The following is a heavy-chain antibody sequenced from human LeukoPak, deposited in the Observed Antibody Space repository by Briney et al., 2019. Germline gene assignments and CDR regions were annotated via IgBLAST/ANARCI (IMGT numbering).Heavy chain of an antibody. Sequence: GASVKVSCKASGYTFSDYFMHWVRQAPGQGPEWMGWISVYNANTIYAQKFQGRVTMTTDISTSTAYMELRSLRSDDTAVYYCARDSGTWVECSRTSCYIAYWGQGTLVSVSS. CDR1: GYTFSDYF. V-gene: IGHV1-18*04. D-gene: IGHD2-2*02. CDR3: ARDSGTWVECSRTSCYIAY. J-gene: IGHJ4*02. CDR2: ISVYNANT.